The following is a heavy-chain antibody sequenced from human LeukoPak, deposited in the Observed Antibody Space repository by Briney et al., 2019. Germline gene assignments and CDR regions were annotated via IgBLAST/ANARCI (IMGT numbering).Heavy chain of an antibody. J-gene: IGHJ4*02. CDR3: AKMGGEADYDFWSAYRYYLDY. CDR1: IFTFRNYG. Sequence: GGSLRLSCAASIFTFRNYGMHWVRQAPGKGLEWVAFIRFDGNNKYYADSVKGRFTISRDNSKNTLYLQMNSLRAEDTAVYYCAKMGGEADYDFWSAYRYYLDYWGQGTRVTVSS. CDR2: IRFDGNNK. D-gene: IGHD3-3*01. V-gene: IGHV3-30*02.